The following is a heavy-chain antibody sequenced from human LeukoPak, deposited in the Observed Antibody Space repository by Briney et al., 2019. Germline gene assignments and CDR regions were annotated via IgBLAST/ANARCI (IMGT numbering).Heavy chain of an antibody. J-gene: IGHJ3*02. D-gene: IGHD1-1*01. V-gene: IGHV4-4*07. CDR3: ARILWSQGWVAFDI. Sequence: SETLSLTCIVSGDSISSDYWTWIRQPAGKGLEWIGRINTGGSTNYNPSLKSRVTMSLDTSKNQFSLKLSSVTAADTAFYYCARILWSQGWVAFDIWGQGTMVTVSS. CDR1: GDSISSDY. CDR2: INTGGST.